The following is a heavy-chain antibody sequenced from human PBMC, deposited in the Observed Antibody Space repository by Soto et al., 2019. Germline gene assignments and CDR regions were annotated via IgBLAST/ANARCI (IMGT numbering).Heavy chain of an antibody. V-gene: IGHV3-7*03. J-gene: IGHJ6*02. CDR2: IKEDGSEK. Sequence: SGGSLRLSCVASGFSFSTFSMAWVRQAPGKGLEWVAKIKEDGSEKYYVDSLKGRFTVSRDNAKNSLFLQINSLKVEDTAVYYCARGCGYYYGMDVWGPGTSVTVSS. D-gene: IGHD1-26*01. CDR1: GFSFSTFS. CDR3: ARGCGYYYGMDV.